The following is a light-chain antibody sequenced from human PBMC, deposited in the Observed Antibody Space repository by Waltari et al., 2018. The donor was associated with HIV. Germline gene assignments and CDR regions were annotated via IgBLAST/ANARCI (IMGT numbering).Light chain of an antibody. CDR1: NIGIKS. CDR2: YGS. CDR3: QVWDTGSDQVV. V-gene: IGLV3-21*04. J-gene: IGLJ2*01. Sequence: SYVLTPPPSVSVALGEPARITGWGNNIGIKSGHWYQQKPGQAPLLVIYYGSDRPPGIPERISGSKSVHTATLTISRVEAGDEADYYCQVWDTGSDQVVFGVRTKLTVL.